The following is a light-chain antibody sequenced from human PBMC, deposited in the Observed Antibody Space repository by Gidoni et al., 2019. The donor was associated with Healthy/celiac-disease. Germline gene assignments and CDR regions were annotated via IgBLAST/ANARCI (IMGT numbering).Light chain of an antibody. CDR1: SSDVGSYNL. CDR2: EGS. Sequence: QSALTQPASVSGSPGQSITISCTGTSSDVGSYNLVSWYQQHPGKAPKLMIYEGSKRPSGVSNRFSGSKSGNTASLTISGLQAEDEADYYCCSYVGSSTFRVVFGGGTKLTVL. J-gene: IGLJ2*01. V-gene: IGLV2-23*03. CDR3: CSYVGSSTFRVV.